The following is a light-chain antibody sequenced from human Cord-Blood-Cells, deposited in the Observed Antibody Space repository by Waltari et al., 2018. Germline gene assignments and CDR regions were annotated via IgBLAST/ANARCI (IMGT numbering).Light chain of an antibody. V-gene: IGLV2-14*01. Sequence: QSALTQPASVSGSPGQSITISCTGTSRHVGGYNYVSWYQQPPGNAPKLMIYEVSNRPSGVSNRFSGSKSGNTASLTISGLQAEDEADYYCSSYTSSSTLVFGGGTKLTVL. J-gene: IGLJ2*01. CDR2: EVS. CDR1: SRHVGGYNY. CDR3: SSYTSSSTLV.